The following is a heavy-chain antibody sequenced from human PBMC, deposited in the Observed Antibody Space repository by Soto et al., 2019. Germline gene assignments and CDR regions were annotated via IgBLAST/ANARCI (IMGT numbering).Heavy chain of an antibody. CDR1: GGSIISGNYY. D-gene: IGHD3-22*01. J-gene: IGHJ3*01. Sequence: SETLSLTCTVSGGSIISGNYYWILIRQHPGKSLEWIGYIYYSGSTYYNPSLKSRVTMSVETSKNQFSLELSSVTAADTAVYFCARDIYGDYDSSGYKGAFEGWGQGTMVTVAS. CDR2: IYYSGST. CDR3: ARDIYGDYDSSGYKGAFEG. V-gene: IGHV4-31*03.